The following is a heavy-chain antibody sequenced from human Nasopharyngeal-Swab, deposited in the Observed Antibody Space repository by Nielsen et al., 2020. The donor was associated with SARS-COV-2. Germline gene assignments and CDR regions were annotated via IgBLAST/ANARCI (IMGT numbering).Heavy chain of an antibody. CDR2: ISSSSSYI. Sequence: GASLKISCAASGFTFGSYSMNWVRQAPGKGLEWVSSISSSSSYIYYADSVKGRFTISRDNAKNSLYLQMNSLRAEDTAVYYCARHLPLRFLEWLFPDYFDYWGQGTLVTVSS. J-gene: IGHJ4*02. D-gene: IGHD3-3*01. CDR1: GFTFGSYS. V-gene: IGHV3-21*01. CDR3: ARHLPLRFLEWLFPDYFDY.